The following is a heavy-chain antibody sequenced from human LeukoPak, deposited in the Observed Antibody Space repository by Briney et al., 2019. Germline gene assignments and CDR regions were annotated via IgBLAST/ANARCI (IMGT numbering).Heavy chain of an antibody. V-gene: IGHV4-59*01. CDR3: ARDLGGSPTRRYCSSTSCYRAGSNWFDP. Sequence: SETLSLTCTVSGGSISSYYWSWIRQPPGKGLEWIGYIYYSGSTNYNPSLKSRVTISVDTSKNQFSLKLSSVTAADTAVYYCARDLGGSPTRRYCSSTSCYRAGSNWFDPWGQGTLVTVSS. D-gene: IGHD2-2*01. J-gene: IGHJ5*02. CDR1: GGSISSYY. CDR2: IYYSGST.